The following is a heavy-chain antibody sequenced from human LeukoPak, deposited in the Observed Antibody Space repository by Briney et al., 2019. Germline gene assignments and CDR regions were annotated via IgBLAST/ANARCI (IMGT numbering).Heavy chain of an antibody. J-gene: IGHJ4*02. CDR3: ARLKNGDYGYFDY. V-gene: IGHV5-51*01. CDR1: GYSFTSYW. CDR2: IYTSDCDN. Sequence: EALKISWKGSGYSFTSYWIGWVRPVPGKGVGLRGIIYTSDCDNRYSPSLQGQVIISADKSISTAYLQWSSLKASDTAIYYCARLKNGDYGYFDYWGQGTLVTVSS. D-gene: IGHD4-17*01.